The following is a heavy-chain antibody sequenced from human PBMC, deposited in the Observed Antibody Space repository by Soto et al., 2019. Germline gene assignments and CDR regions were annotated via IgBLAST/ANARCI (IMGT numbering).Heavy chain of an antibody. CDR1: GYTFTKSY. J-gene: IGHJ4*02. Sequence: QVQLVQSGAEVKKPGASVMLSCKASGYTFTKSYMHWVRQAPGQGLEWMGIINLSGGGTKYAQKFQGRRHLTRDTSTSKVSMELSSLRSEETAVYYCAKGGIVGVTWGASDSWGQGPLVTVSS. CDR3: AKGGIVGVTWGASDS. D-gene: IGHD1-26*01. V-gene: IGHV1-46*03. CDR2: INLSGGGT.